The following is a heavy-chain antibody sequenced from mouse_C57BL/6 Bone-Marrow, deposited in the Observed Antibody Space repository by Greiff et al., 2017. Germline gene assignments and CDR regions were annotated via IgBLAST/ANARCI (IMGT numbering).Heavy chain of an antibody. Sequence: VQLQQSGAELVRPGASVTLSCKASGYTFTGYGMHWVKQTPGHGLEWIGTIYPETGGTTYNEKFKGKAILSADKSSSTAYMELRSLTSEDSAVYYCGRGDFAYWGQGTTLTVSS. J-gene: IGHJ2*01. CDR2: IYPETGGT. CDR3: GRGDFAY. V-gene: IGHV1-15*01. CDR1: GYTFTGYG.